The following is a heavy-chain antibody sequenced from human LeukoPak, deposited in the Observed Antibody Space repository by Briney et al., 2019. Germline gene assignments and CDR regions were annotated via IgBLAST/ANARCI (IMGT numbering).Heavy chain of an antibody. Sequence: GSLRLSCAASGFTFSAYWMSWVRQAPGKGLEWLANIKEDGSEKYYVDSVKGRFTISRDNAQKSLYLEMKSLRAEDTAVFYCVRGAYSRAWDSHLDYWGQGTLVTVSS. D-gene: IGHD6-19*01. CDR3: VRGAYSRAWDSHLDY. CDR2: IKEDGSEK. V-gene: IGHV3-7*01. CDR1: GFTFSAYW. J-gene: IGHJ4*02.